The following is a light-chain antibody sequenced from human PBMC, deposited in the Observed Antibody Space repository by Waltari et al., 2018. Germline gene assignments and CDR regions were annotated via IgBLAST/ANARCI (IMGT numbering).Light chain of an antibody. J-gene: IGLJ2*01. Sequence: SHELTQSPSVSVSPGQTARITCSGDTLPKKYAHWYQQKPGQAPVLIIYKDTGRPSGIPERFSASTSGTIVTLTISGVRAEDEADYYCQSADSSDMVYFGGGTKLTVL. CDR3: QSADSSDMVY. CDR2: KDT. CDR1: TLPKKY. V-gene: IGLV3-25*03.